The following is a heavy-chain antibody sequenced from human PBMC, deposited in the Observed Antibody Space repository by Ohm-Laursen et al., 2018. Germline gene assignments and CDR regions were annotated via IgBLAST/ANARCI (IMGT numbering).Heavy chain of an antibody. CDR1: GGSISSYY. D-gene: IGHD6-19*01. CDR3: ARGRSGWYSL. CDR2: IYYSGST. V-gene: IGHV4-59*07. Sequence: SDTLSLTCTVSGGSISSYYWSWIRQPPGKGLEWIGYIYYSGSTNYNPSLKSRVTISVDTSKNQFSLKLSYVTAADTAVYYCARGRSGWYSLWGQGTMVTVSS. J-gene: IGHJ3*01.